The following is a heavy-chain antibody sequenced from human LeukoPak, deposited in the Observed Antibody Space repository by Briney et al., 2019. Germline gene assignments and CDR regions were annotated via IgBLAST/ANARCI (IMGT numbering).Heavy chain of an antibody. CDR3: ARADYGGNSGYFDY. J-gene: IGHJ4*02. V-gene: IGHV4-31*03. D-gene: IGHD4-23*01. CDR2: IYYSGST. Sequence: SQTLSLTCTVSGGSISSGGYYWSWIRQHPGEGLEWIGYIYYSGSTYYNPSLKSRVTISVDTSKNQFSLKLSSVTAADTAVYYCARADYGGNSGYFDYWGQGTLVTVSS. CDR1: GGSISSGGYY.